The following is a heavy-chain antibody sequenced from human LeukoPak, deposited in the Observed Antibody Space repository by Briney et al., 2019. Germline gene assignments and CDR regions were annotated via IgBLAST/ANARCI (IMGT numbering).Heavy chain of an antibody. D-gene: IGHD2-21*02. V-gene: IGHV3-33*08. CDR2: IWYDGSNK. Sequence: PGGSLRLSCAASGFTFTTFPMHWVRQPPGKGLEWVAVIWYDGSNKYYADSVKGRFTISRDNSKNTLYLQMNSLRAEDTAVYYCASSRGGDGDWGQGTLVTVSS. J-gene: IGHJ4*02. CDR1: GFTFTTFP. CDR3: ASSRGGDGD.